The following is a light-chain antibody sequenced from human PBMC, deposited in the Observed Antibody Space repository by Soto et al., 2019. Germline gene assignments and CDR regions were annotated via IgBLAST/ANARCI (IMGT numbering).Light chain of an antibody. CDR2: WAS. V-gene: IGKV4-1*01. Sequence: DIVMTQSPDSLAVSLGERATINCKSSQTVLYSSNNNNYLAWYQQKPGQPPKLLIYWASTRESGVPDRFSGSGSGTDFTLTINSLQAEDVAIYYCQQYYDAPWTFGQGTKVEIK. CDR3: QQYYDAPWT. CDR1: QTVLYSSNNNNY. J-gene: IGKJ1*01.